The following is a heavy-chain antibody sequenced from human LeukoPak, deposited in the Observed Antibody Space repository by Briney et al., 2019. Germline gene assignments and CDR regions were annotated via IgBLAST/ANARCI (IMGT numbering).Heavy chain of an antibody. J-gene: IGHJ3*02. D-gene: IGHD1-1*01. Sequence: SETLSLTCTVSGGSISNYYWSWIRQPAGKGLEWIGRIYTSGSTNYNPSLKSRVTISVDTSKNQFSLKLSSVTAADTAVCYCARDWGWNHDAFDIWGQGTMVTVSS. CDR3: ARDWGWNHDAFDI. V-gene: IGHV4-4*07. CDR2: IYTSGST. CDR1: GGSISNYY.